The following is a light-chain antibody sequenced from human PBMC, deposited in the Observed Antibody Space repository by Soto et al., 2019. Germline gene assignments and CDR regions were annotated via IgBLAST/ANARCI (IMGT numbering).Light chain of an antibody. J-gene: IGKJ4*01. CDR2: GAS. CDR1: QIFPSSY. CDR3: QHYDSSPT. V-gene: IGKV3-20*01. Sequence: EIVLTQSPGTLSLSPGERATLSCRASQIFPSSYLAWYQQKPGQAPRLLIYGASSRATVIPDRFFGSGSGTDFILTISRLEPEDFAVYYCQHYDSSPTFGGGTKVEIK.